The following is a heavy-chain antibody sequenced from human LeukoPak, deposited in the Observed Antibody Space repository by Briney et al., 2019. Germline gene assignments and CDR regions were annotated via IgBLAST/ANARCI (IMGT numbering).Heavy chain of an antibody. Sequence: GGSLRLSCAASGFSISNSAMSWVRQAPGKGLEWVSLIVASSGSTFYADSVKGRFTISRDSSKNTLYLRMNSLRAEDMAVYYCAKGAYDYIEMGYFDYWGQGTLVTVSS. D-gene: IGHD5-12*01. J-gene: IGHJ4*02. CDR1: GFSISNSA. CDR3: AKGAYDYIEMGYFDY. V-gene: IGHV3-23*01. CDR2: IVASSGST.